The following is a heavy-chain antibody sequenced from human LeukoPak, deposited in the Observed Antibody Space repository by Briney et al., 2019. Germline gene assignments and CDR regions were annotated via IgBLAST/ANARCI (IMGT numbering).Heavy chain of an antibody. D-gene: IGHD3-10*01. Sequence: GGSLRLSCAASGFTFSDHYMDWVRQAPGKGLEWVGRTRNKANSYTTEYAASVKGRSTISRDDSKNSLYLQMNSLRAEDTAVYYCARLRWVGDLGDHWGQGTLVTVSS. CDR2: TRNKANSYTT. J-gene: IGHJ4*02. V-gene: IGHV3-72*01. CDR1: GFTFSDHY. CDR3: ARLRWVGDLGDH.